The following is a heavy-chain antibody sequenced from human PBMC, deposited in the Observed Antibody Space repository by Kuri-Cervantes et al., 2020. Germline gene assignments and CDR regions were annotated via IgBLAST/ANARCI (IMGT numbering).Heavy chain of an antibody. CDR2: INPSGGNT. CDR1: GYTFTSHY. J-gene: IGHJ6*03. Sequence: ASVKVSCKASGYTFTSHYMHWVRQAPGQGLEWMGFINPSGGNTRYAQNFQGRVSMTGDTSTSTVYMELSSLRSEDTAVYYCARDGGDDSMVQGVIFPYYYMDVWGKGTTVTVSS. D-gene: IGHD3-10*01. CDR3: ARDGGDDSMVQGVIFPYYYMDV. V-gene: IGHV1-46*01.